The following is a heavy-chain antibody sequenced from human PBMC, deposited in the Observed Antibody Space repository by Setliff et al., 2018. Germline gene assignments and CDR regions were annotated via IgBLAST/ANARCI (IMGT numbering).Heavy chain of an antibody. J-gene: IGHJ2*01. CDR3: ARAPPSVPYGDYGPRQYFDL. V-gene: IGHV1-18*01. D-gene: IGHD4-17*01. CDR1: GYTFTNFG. CDR2: ISGYNGNT. Sequence: GASVKVSCKTSGYTFTNFGISWVRQAPGQGLEWMGWISGYNGNTNYAQKFQSRVTMTTDTFTNTAYMELRSLRSDDTAVYYCARAPPSVPYGDYGPRQYFDLWGRGSLVTVSS.